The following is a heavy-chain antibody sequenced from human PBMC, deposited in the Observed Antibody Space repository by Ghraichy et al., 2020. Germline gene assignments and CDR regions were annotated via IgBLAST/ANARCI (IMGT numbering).Heavy chain of an antibody. D-gene: IGHD3-9*01. V-gene: IGHV4-59*01. CDR3: ARGPYYDILTGYFPFDY. CDR2: VFYSGST. Sequence: ESVELTCTVSGGSISGYHWNWIRQPPGKGLEWIGFVFYSGSTNYNPSLKSRVTISVDASTNEFSLQLTSVTAADTAVYYCARGPYYDILTGYFPFDYWGQGALVTVSS. CDR1: GGSISGYH. J-gene: IGHJ4*02.